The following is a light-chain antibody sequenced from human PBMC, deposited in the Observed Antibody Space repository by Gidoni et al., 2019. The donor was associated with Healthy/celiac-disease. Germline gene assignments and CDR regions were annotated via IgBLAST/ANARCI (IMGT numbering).Light chain of an antibody. V-gene: IGKV4-1*01. CDR2: WAS. CDR3: QQYYNTPCS. J-gene: IGKJ2*04. CDR1: QSVLYSSNNKNF. Sequence: DIVMTQSPDSLAVSLGERATFNCKSSQSVLYSSNNKNFLAWYQQKPGQPPKLLIYWASTRESGVPDRFSGSGSGTDFTLTINSLQAEDVAVYYCQQYYNTPCSFGQGTKLEIK.